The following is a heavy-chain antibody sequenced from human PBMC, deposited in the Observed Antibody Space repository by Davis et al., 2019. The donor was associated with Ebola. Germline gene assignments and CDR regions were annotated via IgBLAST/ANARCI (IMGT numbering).Heavy chain of an antibody. CDR1: GFTFSSYA. D-gene: IGHD6-6*01. Sequence: PGGSLRLSCAASGFTFSSYAMHWVRQAPGKGLEWVAVISYDGSNKYYADSVKGRFTISRDNSKNTLYLQMNSLRAEDTAVYYCARALTPPRYSSSPYYYYYYGMDVWGQGTTVTVSS. J-gene: IGHJ6*02. V-gene: IGHV3-30-3*01. CDR3: ARALTPPRYSSSPYYYYYYGMDV. CDR2: ISYDGSNK.